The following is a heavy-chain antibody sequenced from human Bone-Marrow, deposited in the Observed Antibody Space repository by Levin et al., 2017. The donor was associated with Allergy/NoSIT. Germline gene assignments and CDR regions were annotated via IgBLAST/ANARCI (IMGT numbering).Heavy chain of an antibody. Sequence: ASVKVSCAASGFSFSSYSMNWVRQAPGKGLEWVSYIVRGGGTKHYADSVKGRFTISRDNAKDLLFLQMDNLRVEDTAVYYCVRAGHFYNSSGFYSPYDSWGQGTLVTVSS. CDR3: VRAGHFYNSSGFYSPYDS. CDR1: GFSFSSYS. J-gene: IGHJ4*02. CDR2: IVRGGGTK. D-gene: IGHD3-22*01. V-gene: IGHV3-48*04.